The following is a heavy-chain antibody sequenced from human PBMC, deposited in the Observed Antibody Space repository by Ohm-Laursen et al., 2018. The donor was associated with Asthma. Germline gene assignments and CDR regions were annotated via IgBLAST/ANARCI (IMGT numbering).Heavy chain of an antibody. Sequence: SLRLSCSASGFIVSDYFMHWVRQRPGEGLVWISHLFPDGRSTNYADSVRGRFTFSRGDAQNTVYLQMHSLRVDDTAVYFCARGNVEGLLWGQGTLVTVSS. J-gene: IGHJ4*02. CDR3: ARGNVEGLL. CDR1: GFIVSDYF. V-gene: IGHV3-74*01. CDR2: LFPDGRST.